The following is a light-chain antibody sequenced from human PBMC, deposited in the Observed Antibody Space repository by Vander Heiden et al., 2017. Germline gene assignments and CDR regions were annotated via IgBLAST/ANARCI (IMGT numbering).Light chain of an antibody. CDR2: AAS. CDR1: QAVRTW. CDR3: QQADSFPLT. V-gene: IGKV1-12*01. J-gene: IGKJ4*01. Sequence: DIQMTQSPSSLSASVGDRVTITFRARQAVRTWVAWYQQKPGKAPKLLIYAASNLQNGVPSRFSGSGSGTDFTLTISSLQPEDFATYYCQQADSFPLTFGGGTKVEIK.